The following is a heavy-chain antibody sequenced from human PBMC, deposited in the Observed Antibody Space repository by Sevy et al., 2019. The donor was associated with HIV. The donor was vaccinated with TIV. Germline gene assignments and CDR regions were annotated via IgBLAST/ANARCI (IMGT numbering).Heavy chain of an antibody. CDR2: IYYSGST. V-gene: IGHV4-59*01. CDR1: GGSISSYY. J-gene: IGHJ4*02. D-gene: IGHD3-10*01. Sequence: SETLSLTCTVSGGSISSYYWSWIRQPPGMGLEWIGYIYYSGSTNYNPSLKSRVTISVDTSKNQFSLKLSSVTAADTAVYYCAREAYYYGSGTTRGVFDYWGQRTLVTVSS. CDR3: AREAYYYGSGTTRGVFDY.